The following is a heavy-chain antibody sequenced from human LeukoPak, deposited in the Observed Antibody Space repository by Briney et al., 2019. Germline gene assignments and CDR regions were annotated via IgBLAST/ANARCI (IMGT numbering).Heavy chain of an antibody. V-gene: IGHV6-1*01. D-gene: IGHD6-13*01. J-gene: IGHJ4*02. CDR3: ARDSSWSFDY. CDR2: TYYRSEWYF. Sequence: SQTPSLTCAISGDSVSSNSAAWNWIRQSPSRGLEWLGRTYYRSEWYFDYAVSVKSRITINSDTSKNQFSLHLNSVTPEDTAVYYCARDSSWSFDYWGQGTLVTVSS. CDR1: GDSVSSNSAA.